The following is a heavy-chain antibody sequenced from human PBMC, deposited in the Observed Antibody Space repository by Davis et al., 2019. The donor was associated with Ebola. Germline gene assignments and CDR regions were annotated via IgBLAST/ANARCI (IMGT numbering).Heavy chain of an antibody. J-gene: IGHJ6*02. V-gene: IGHV3-23*01. D-gene: IGHD3-16*01. CDR2: ISTSGATT. Sequence: PGGSLRLSCAASGFTFSSYSMNWVRQAPGKGLEWVSRISTSGATTYYADSVEGRFTISRDNPNNMLYLQMSSLRPEDTAVYYCANQGRGTYYDYYGMDIWSQGTTVTVSS. CDR1: GFTFSSYS. CDR3: ANQGRGTYYDYYGMDI.